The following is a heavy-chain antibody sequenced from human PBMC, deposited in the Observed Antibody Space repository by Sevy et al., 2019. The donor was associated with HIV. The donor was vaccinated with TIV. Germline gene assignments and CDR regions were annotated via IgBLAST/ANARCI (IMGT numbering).Heavy chain of an antibody. Sequence: GVSLRLSCAASGFTFSDYAMHWVRQAPGKGLEWVAVISHDGFNQYYADSVKGRLTISRDSSKTTLYLEMHSLRAEDTALYYCARDRRAGYSSNWYRDFDYWGQGTLVTVSS. V-gene: IGHV3-30*04. CDR3: ARDRRAGYSSNWYRDFDY. CDR2: ISHDGFNQ. D-gene: IGHD6-13*01. CDR1: GFTFSDYA. J-gene: IGHJ4*02.